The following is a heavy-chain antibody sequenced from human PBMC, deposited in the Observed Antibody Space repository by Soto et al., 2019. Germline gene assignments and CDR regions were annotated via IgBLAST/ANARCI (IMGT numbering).Heavy chain of an antibody. D-gene: IGHD6-13*01. V-gene: IGHV3-74*01. CDR2: INGDGRNT. CDR3: ARISYSSRTPYFDY. CDR1: GFIFSSYW. Sequence: VGSLRLSCAASGFIFSSYWMHWVRQAPGKGPVWVGRINGDGRNTRYTDSVKGRFTINPDTSKNQFSLQLNSVTPEDTAVYYCARISYSSRTPYFDYWGQGTLVTVSS. J-gene: IGHJ4*02.